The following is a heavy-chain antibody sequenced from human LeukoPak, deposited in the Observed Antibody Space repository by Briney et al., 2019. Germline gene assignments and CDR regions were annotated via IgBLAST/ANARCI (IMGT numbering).Heavy chain of an antibody. CDR3: ARDFNWAFDI. CDR1: GYTFINNA. Sequence: ASAKVSCKASGYTFINNAMHWVRQAPGQRLEWMGWINAATGKTKYSQRFQGRFCITWDTSASTVYMELWSLRSEDTAVYYCARDFNWAFDIWGQGTMVTVSS. V-gene: IGHV1-3*01. D-gene: IGHD1-1*01. CDR2: INAATGKT. J-gene: IGHJ3*02.